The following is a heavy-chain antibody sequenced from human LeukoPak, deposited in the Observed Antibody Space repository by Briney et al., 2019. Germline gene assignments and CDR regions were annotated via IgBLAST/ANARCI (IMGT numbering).Heavy chain of an antibody. CDR1: GFTFSSYA. V-gene: IGHV3-23*01. J-gene: IGHJ3*02. Sequence: PGGSLRLSCAASGFTFSSYAMSWVRQAPGKGLEWVSAISGSGGSTYYADSVKGRFTISRDNSKNTLYLQMNSLRAEDTAVYYCAKDVVVVVAAADTFDIWGQGTMVTVSS. D-gene: IGHD2-15*01. CDR3: AKDVVVVVAAADTFDI. CDR2: ISGSGGST.